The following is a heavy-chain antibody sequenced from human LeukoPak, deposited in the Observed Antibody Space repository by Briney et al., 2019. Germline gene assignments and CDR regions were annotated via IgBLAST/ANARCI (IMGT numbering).Heavy chain of an antibody. CDR1: GDSISGYY. Sequence: SETLSLTCTVSGDSISGYYWSWIRQPPGKGLEWIGYIYYSGSTNYNPSLKSRVTISVDTSKNQFSLKLSSVTAADTAVYYCARDRGVGATVYFDYWGQGTLVTVSS. V-gene: IGHV4-59*01. D-gene: IGHD1-26*01. CDR2: IYYSGST. CDR3: ARDRGVGATVYFDY. J-gene: IGHJ4*02.